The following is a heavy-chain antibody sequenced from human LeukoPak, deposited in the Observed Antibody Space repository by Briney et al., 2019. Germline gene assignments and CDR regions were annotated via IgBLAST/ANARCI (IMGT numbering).Heavy chain of an antibody. J-gene: IGHJ4*02. CDR2: ISAYNGNS. D-gene: IGHD5-18*01. V-gene: IGHV1-18*01. CDR3: AREILSYGFDY. CDR1: GYTFTSYG. Sequence: ASVKVSCKASGYTFTSYGISWVRQAPGQGLEWMGWISAYNGNSNYAQKFQGRVTMTTDTSTSTGYMELRSLRSDDTAVYYCAREILSYGFDYWGQGTLVTVSS.